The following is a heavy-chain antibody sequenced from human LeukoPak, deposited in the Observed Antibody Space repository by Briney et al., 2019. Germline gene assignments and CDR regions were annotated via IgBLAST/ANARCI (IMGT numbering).Heavy chain of an antibody. D-gene: IGHD5-18*01. CDR3: AKNPQLWFSRYYYMDV. J-gene: IGHJ6*03. CDR2: IGGSNDIT. Sequence: GGSLRLSCAASGFTFSYYAMSWVRQAPGKGLEWVSGIGGSNDITYYADSVKGRFTISRDNSKNTLYLQVNSLRAEDTTVYYCAKNPQLWFSRYYYMDVWGKGTTVTVSS. CDR1: GFTFSYYA. V-gene: IGHV3-23*01.